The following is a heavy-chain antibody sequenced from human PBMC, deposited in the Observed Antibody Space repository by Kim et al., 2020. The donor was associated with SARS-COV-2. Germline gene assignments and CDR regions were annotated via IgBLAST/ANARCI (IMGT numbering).Heavy chain of an antibody. V-gene: IGHV3-9*01. CDR1: GFTFDGYA. CDR2: ISWSSGNI. Sequence: GGSLRLSCAASGFTFDGYAIHWVRQAPGKGLEWVSGISWSSGNIAYVDSVKGRFTISRDDAKNSLYLQMNRLRAEDTALYYCAKNMYSSGATAFETWGQGALVSLSS. D-gene: IGHD6-19*01. CDR3: AKNMYSSGATAFET. J-gene: IGHJ4*02.